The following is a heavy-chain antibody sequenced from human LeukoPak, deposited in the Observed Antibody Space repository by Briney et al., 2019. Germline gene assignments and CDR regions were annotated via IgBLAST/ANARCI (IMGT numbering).Heavy chain of an antibody. Sequence: GWSLRLSCVASGFTFSSYEVNWVRQAPGKGLKWVSYTSRSGNNKKYADSVKGRFTISRDNAKNSVSLQMNSLRAEDTAVYYCARVAIYDSSGYYPFDYWGQGTLVTVSS. CDR2: TSRSGNNK. V-gene: IGHV3-48*03. D-gene: IGHD3-22*01. J-gene: IGHJ4*02. CDR3: ARVAIYDSSGYYPFDY. CDR1: GFTFSSYE.